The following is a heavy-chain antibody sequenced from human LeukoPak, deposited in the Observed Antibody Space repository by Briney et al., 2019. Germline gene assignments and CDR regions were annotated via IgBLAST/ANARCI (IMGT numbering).Heavy chain of an antibody. CDR3: ARGRRFQHVLRFLEWLLRYNWFDP. Sequence: PSETLSLTCTVSGGSISSYYWSWIRQPPGKGLEWIGYIYYSGSTNYNPSLKSRATISVDTSKNQFSLKLSSVTAADTAVYYCARGRRFQHVLRFLEWLLRYNWFDPWGQGTLVTVSS. J-gene: IGHJ5*02. CDR1: GGSISSYY. CDR2: IYYSGST. D-gene: IGHD3-3*01. V-gene: IGHV4-59*12.